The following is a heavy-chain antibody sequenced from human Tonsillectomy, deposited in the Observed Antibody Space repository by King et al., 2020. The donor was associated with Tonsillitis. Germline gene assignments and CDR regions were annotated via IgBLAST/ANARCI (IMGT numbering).Heavy chain of an antibody. V-gene: IGHV3-23*04. CDR3: AKDRAYCSSTSCYTVKFDY. Sequence: VQLVESGGGLVQPGGSLRLSCAASGFTFSSYAMSWVRQTPGKGLEWVSSISGSGGSTYYADSVQGRFTISSDNSKNTLYLQLSSLRAEDTAIYYCAKDRAYCSSTSCYTVKFDYWGQGTLVTVSS. CDR1: GFTFSSYA. CDR2: ISGSGGST. J-gene: IGHJ4*02. D-gene: IGHD2-2*02.